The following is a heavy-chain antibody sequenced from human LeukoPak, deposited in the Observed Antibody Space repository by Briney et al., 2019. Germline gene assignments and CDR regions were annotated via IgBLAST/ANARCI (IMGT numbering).Heavy chain of an antibody. CDR1: GFTFSTYG. CDR2: IRDNGSDK. CDR3: AKDVLRTSGTPV. J-gene: IGHJ4*02. V-gene: IGHV3-30*02. D-gene: IGHD1-1*01. Sequence: GGSLRLSCAASGFTFSTYGMHWVRQAPGKGLERVAFIRDNGSDKNYVDSVKGRFTISRDNSKNMLYLQMSSLRAEETAVYYCAKDVLRTSGTPVWGQGTLVTVSS.